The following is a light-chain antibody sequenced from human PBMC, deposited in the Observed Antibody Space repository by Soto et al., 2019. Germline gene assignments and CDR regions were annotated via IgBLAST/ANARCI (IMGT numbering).Light chain of an antibody. CDR1: QGISNY. CDR2: AAS. J-gene: IGKJ4*01. Sequence: DIQMTQSPSSLSASVGXRXTIXXXASQGISNYLAWYQQIPGKVPKLLISAASTLQSGVPSRFSGSGSGTDFTLTISSLQXXXVAXYXXXXYTNVPTFGGGTKVEIK. CDR3: XXYTNVPT. V-gene: IGKV1-27*01.